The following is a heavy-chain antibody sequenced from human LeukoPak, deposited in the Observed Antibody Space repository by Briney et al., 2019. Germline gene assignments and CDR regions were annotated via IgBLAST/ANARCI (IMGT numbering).Heavy chain of an antibody. Sequence: GGSLRLSCAASGFTFDDYAMHWVRQAPGKGLVWVSLISWDGGSTYYADSVKGRFTISRDNSKNSLYLQMNSLRAEDTALYYCAKEDYYDSSGNLDYWGQGTLVTVSS. V-gene: IGHV3-43D*04. CDR3: AKEDYYDSSGNLDY. J-gene: IGHJ4*02. CDR1: GFTFDDYA. CDR2: ISWDGGST. D-gene: IGHD3-22*01.